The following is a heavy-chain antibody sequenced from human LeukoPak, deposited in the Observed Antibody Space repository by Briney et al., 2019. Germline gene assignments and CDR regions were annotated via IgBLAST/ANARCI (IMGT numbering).Heavy chain of an antibody. V-gene: IGHV4-4*08. J-gene: IGHJ4*02. Sequence: SETLSLTCTVSGGSISSYYWSWIRQPPGKGLEWIGYIYTSGITNYNPSLKSRVTISVDTSKKQFSQKLTSVTAADTAVYYCARRLDDWGQGTLVTVSS. CDR3: ARRLDD. CDR2: IYTSGIT. CDR1: GGSISSYY.